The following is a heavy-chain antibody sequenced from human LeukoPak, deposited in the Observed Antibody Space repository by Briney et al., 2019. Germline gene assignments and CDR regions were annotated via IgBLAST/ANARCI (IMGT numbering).Heavy chain of an antibody. V-gene: IGHV3-21*01. CDR2: ISSSSSYI. D-gene: IGHD2-2*01. J-gene: IGHJ4*02. CDR3: AREDQLPYPFFDY. Sequence: GSLRLSCAASGFTFSSYSMNWGRQAPGKGVEWVSSISSSSSYIYYADSVKGRFTISRDNAKNSLYLQMNSLRAEDTAVYYCAREDQLPYPFFDYWGQGTLVTVSS. CDR1: GFTFSSYS.